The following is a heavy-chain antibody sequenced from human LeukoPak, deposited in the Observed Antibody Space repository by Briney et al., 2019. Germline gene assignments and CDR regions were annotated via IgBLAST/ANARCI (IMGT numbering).Heavy chain of an antibody. V-gene: IGHV4-59*08. Sequence: PSETLSLTCTVSGGSISSYYWSWIRQPPGKGLEWIGYIYYSGSTNYNPSLKSRVTISVDTSKNQFSLKLSSVTAADTAVYYCARVAWDSSSFPLKHWGQGTLVTVSS. J-gene: IGHJ1*01. CDR1: GGSISSYY. CDR2: IYYSGST. CDR3: ARVAWDSSSFPLKH. D-gene: IGHD6-13*01.